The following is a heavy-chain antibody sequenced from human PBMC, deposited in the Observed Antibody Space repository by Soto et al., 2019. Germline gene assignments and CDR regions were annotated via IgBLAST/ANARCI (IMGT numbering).Heavy chain of an antibody. V-gene: IGHV3-7*04. J-gene: IGHJ6*02. CDR1: GFTFSSYW. CDR3: AREVFRGRMTYYCTHV. Sequence: GGSLRLSCAAPGFTFSSYWMYWFRQAPGKGLEWVANIKQDGSEKYYVDSVKGRFTISRDNAKNSLYLQMNSLRAGDTAVYYYAREVFRGRMTYYCTHVCDQGPRVTVSS. D-gene: IGHD3-10*01. CDR2: IKQDGSEK.